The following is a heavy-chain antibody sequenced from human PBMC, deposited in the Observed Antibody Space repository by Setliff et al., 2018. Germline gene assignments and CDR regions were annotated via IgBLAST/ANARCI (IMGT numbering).Heavy chain of an antibody. Sequence: SETLSLTCNVYGGSFDTYYWSWIRQPPGKGLEWFGEINQSGSGDYNPSFKGRVTISVDMSKKQFSLTLRYVTAADTALYYCRQAVVGRDVFDIWGQGTVVTVSS. D-gene: IGHD1-1*01. CDR2: INQSGSG. J-gene: IGHJ3*02. V-gene: IGHV4-34*01. CDR3: RQAVVGRDVFDI. CDR1: GGSFDTYY.